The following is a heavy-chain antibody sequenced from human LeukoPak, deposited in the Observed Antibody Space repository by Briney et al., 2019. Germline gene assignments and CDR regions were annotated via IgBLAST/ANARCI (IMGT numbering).Heavy chain of an antibody. J-gene: IGHJ3*02. D-gene: IGHD4/OR15-4a*01. CDR3: ASSDNYGGDAFDI. V-gene: IGHV6-1*01. Sequence: SQTLSLTCAISGDSVSSKSAAWNWIRQSPSRGLEWLGRTYYRSKWYNDYAVSVKGRITINPDTSKNQFSLQLNSVTPEDTSVYYCASSDNYGGDAFDIWGQGTMVIVSS. CDR1: GDSVSSKSAA. CDR2: TYYRSKWYN.